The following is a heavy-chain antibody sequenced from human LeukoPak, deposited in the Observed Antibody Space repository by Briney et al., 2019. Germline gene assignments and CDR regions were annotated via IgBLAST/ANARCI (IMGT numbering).Heavy chain of an antibody. CDR3: VSFYETY. CDR2: INSDGSWT. Sequence: GGSLGLSFAPPGNNWMHWFRQAQGKGLVWVSHINSDGSWTGYADSVKGRFTISKDNAKNMVYLHMNSLRVDDTAVYYCVSFYETYWGRGTLVTVSS. V-gene: IGHV3-74*01. D-gene: IGHD2-2*01. J-gene: IGHJ4*02. CDR1: GNNW.